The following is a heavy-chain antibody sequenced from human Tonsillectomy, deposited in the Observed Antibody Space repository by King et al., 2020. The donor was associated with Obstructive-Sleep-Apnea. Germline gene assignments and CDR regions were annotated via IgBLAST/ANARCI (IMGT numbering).Heavy chain of an antibody. D-gene: IGHD4-17*01. V-gene: IGHV3-15*01. Sequence: VQLVESGGGLVKPGGSLRLSCAATGLIFTSTWMSWVRQAPGKGLEWIARIKVKTDGVTTDYAASVKGRFTISRDDSKNMLYLQMNSLKTEDTGVYYCATHDYGDSSYFDYWGQGTLVTVSS. CDR2: IKVKTDGVTT. J-gene: IGHJ4*02. CDR1: GLIFTSTW. CDR3: ATHDYGDSSYFDY.